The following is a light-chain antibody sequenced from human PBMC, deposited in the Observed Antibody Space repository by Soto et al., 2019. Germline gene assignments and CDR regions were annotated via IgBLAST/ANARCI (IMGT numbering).Light chain of an antibody. J-gene: IGLJ1*01. V-gene: IGLV2-14*03. CDR3: SSYTSSSTPYV. Sequence: QSALTQPAFVSGSPGQSITISCTGTSSDVGGYNYVSWYQHHPGKAPKLMIYDVSNRPSGVSNRFSGSKSGNTASLTISGLQAEDEADYYCSSYTSSSTPYVFGTGTKLTVL. CDR1: SSDVGGYNY. CDR2: DVS.